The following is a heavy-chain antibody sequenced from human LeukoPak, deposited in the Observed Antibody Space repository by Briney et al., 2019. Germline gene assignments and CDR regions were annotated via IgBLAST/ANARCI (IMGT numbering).Heavy chain of an antibody. J-gene: IGHJ4*02. CDR3: AKGSYYDTLTGYYRGSFDS. CDR1: GGSISTYY. V-gene: IGHV4-4*07. CDR2: VSTSGTT. D-gene: IGHD3-9*01. Sequence: SETLSLTCTVSGGSISTYYWSWIRQPAEKGLEWIGRVSTSGTTQYNPSFKSRVTMSVDTSSNQFSLKLSSVTAADTAVYYCAKGSYYDTLTGYYRGSFDSWGQGTLVTVSS.